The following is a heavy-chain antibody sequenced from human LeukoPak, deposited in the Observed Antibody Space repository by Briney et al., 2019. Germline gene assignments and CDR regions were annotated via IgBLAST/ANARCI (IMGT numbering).Heavy chain of an antibody. Sequence: SVTVSCKASGFTFTSSAMQWVRQARGQRLEWIGWIVVGSGNTNYAQKFQERVTITRDMSTSTAYMELSGLRSEDTAVYYCAASSGSYLGLFDYWGQGTLVTVSS. CDR3: AASSGSYLGLFDY. D-gene: IGHD1-26*01. CDR2: IVVGSGNT. CDR1: GFTFTSSA. J-gene: IGHJ4*02. V-gene: IGHV1-58*02.